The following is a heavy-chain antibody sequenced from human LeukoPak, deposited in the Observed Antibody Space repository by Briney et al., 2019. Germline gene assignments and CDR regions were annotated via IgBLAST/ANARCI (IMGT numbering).Heavy chain of an antibody. CDR2: INWNGGST. D-gene: IGHD1-26*01. Sequence: PGGSLRLSCAASGFTFSNYWMTWVRQAPGKGLEWVSGINWNGGSTGYADSVKGRFTISRDNAKNSLYLQMNSLRAEDTALYHCARSSGSYSKKYYFDYWGQGTLVTVSS. V-gene: IGHV3-20*01. CDR3: ARSSGSYSKKYYFDY. J-gene: IGHJ4*02. CDR1: GFTFSNYW.